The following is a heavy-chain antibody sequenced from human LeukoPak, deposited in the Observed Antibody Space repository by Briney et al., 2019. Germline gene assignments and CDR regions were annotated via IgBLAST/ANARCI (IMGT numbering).Heavy chain of an antibody. Sequence: ASVTVSCTASGYTFTGYYMHWVRQAPGQGLEWLGWINPNSGGTNYAQKFQGRVTMTRDTSISTAYMELSRLRSDDTAVYYCANLYDSSGYYFDYWGQGTLVTVSS. V-gene: IGHV1-2*02. CDR3: ANLYDSSGYYFDY. CDR1: GYTFTGYY. J-gene: IGHJ4*02. CDR2: INPNSGGT. D-gene: IGHD3-22*01.